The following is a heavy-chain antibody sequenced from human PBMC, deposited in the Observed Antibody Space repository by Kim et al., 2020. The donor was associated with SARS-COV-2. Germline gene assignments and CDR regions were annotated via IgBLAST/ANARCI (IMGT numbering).Heavy chain of an antibody. J-gene: IGHJ4*02. D-gene: IGHD6-25*01. CDR3: ARGSAAAPGGY. V-gene: IGHV4-34*01. Sequence: NYTPSPNRRVTISVDTSKNQFSLKLSAVTAADTAVYYCARGSAAAPGGYWGQGTLVTVSS.